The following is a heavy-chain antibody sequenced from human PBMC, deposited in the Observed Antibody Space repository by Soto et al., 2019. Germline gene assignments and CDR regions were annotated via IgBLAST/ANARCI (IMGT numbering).Heavy chain of an antibody. Sequence: EVQLVESGGGLIQPGGSLRLSCAASGFTVSSNDMSWVHQAPGKGLEWVSLIYSSGSTHYADSVKGRFTISRDNSKNTLYLQMNSLRADDTAVYYCARRPLNSNGAYWGQGTLVTVSS. CDR3: ARRPLNSNGAY. J-gene: IGHJ4*02. D-gene: IGHD3-22*01. CDR1: GFTVSSND. CDR2: IYSSGST. V-gene: IGHV3-53*01.